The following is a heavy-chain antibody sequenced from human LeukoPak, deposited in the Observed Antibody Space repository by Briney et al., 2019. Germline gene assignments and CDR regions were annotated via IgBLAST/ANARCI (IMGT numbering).Heavy chain of an antibody. CDR2: ISGSGGST. CDR3: AKRPPGYYYGMDV. Sequence: GGSLRLSCAASGFTFSSYAMSWVRQAPGKGLEWVSLISGSGGSTYYADSVEGRFTISRDNSKNTLYLQMNSLRAEDTAVYYCAKRPPGYYYGMDVWGQGTTVTVSS. D-gene: IGHD3-10*01. J-gene: IGHJ6*02. V-gene: IGHV3-23*01. CDR1: GFTFSSYA.